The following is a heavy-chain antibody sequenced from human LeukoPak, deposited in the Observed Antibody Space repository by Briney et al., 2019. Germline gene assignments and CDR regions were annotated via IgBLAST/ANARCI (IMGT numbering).Heavy chain of an antibody. CDR1: GGPISSYY. J-gene: IGHJ5*02. CDR2: IYYSGST. V-gene: IGHV4-59*12. Sequence: PSETLSLTCTVSGGPISSYYWSWIRQPPGKGLEWIGSIYYSGSTYYNPSLKSRVTISVDTSKNQFSLKLSSVTAADTAVYYCARVVYDFWSGYNRNNWFDPWGQGTLVTVSS. D-gene: IGHD3-3*01. CDR3: ARVVYDFWSGYNRNNWFDP.